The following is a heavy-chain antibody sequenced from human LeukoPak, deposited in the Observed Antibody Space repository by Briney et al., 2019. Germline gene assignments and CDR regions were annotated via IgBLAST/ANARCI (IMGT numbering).Heavy chain of an antibody. Sequence: PSETLSLTCTVSGGSISSYYWSWIRQPPGKGLEWIGYIYYSGSTNYNPSLKSRVSISVDTSMKQFSLKLSSVTAADTAVYYCARGYSSTFRGVRIDWFDPWGQGTLVAVSS. D-gene: IGHD6-19*01. CDR1: GGSISSYY. CDR2: IYYSGST. CDR3: ARGYSSTFRGVRIDWFDP. V-gene: IGHV4-59*08. J-gene: IGHJ5*02.